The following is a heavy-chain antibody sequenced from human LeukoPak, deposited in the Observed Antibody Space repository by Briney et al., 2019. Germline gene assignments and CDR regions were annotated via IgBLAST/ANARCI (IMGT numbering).Heavy chain of an antibody. J-gene: IGHJ6*01. CDR1: GFTFRSHW. D-gene: IGHD3-10*01. Sequence: GGSLRLSCAASGFTFRSHWMTWVRQAPGKGLEWVANIIYVERVTYYAQSLKGRFTVSTDNATNSLYMQMSSLRAGDTEVWYCTRPRCTMVRGVMGKYCYYGM. V-gene: IGHV3-7*01. CDR3: TRPRCTMVRGVMGKYCYYGM. CDR2: IIYVERVT.